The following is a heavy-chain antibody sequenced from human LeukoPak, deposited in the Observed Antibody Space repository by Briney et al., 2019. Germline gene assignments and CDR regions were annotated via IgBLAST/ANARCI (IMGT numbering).Heavy chain of an antibody. Sequence: SETLSLTCTVSGGSISSGGYYWSWIRQPPGKGLEWIGYIYHSGSTYYNPSLKNRVTISVDRSKNQFSLKLSSVTAADTAVYYCARTGGPGAFDIWGQGTMVTVSS. CDR2: IYHSGST. V-gene: IGHV4-30-2*01. CDR3: ARTGGPGAFDI. D-gene: IGHD7-27*01. J-gene: IGHJ3*02. CDR1: GGSISSGGYY.